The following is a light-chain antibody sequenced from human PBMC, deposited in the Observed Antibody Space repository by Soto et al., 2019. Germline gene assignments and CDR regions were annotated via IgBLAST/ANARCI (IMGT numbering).Light chain of an antibody. CDR3: NSYTNTGARG. J-gene: IGLJ1*01. CDR2: EVS. V-gene: IGLV2-14*01. CDR1: SSDVGANNF. Sequence: QSALTQPASVSGSPGQSITISCTGTSSDVGANNFVSWYQQHPGKAPKVMIYEVSNRPSGVSNRFSGSKSGNTASLTISGLQAEDEGDYYCNSYTNTGARGFGTGTKLTVL.